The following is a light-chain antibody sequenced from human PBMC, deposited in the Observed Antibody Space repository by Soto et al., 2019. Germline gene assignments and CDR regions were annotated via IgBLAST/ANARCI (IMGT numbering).Light chain of an antibody. Sequence: DIQMTQSPSSLSASVGDRLTLTCRASRNVSIYLNWYQHKPGKGPTLLIHATSNLQIGVPSRFSGSGSGTEFTLTICSLEPEDFGTYYCQQSYKMPSFGQGTRLEIK. CDR2: ATS. J-gene: IGKJ5*01. CDR3: QQSYKMPS. V-gene: IGKV1-39*01. CDR1: RNVSIY.